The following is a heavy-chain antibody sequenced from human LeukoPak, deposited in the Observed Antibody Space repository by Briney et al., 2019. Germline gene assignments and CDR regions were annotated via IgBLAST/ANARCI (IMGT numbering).Heavy chain of an antibody. J-gene: IGHJ1*01. CDR1: GFTFSSYA. CDR2: ISGSGAST. Sequence: PGGSLRLSCVASGFTFSSYAMSWVRQAPGKGLEWVSGISGSGASTYYADSVKGRFTISRDNSKNTLYLQMNSLRAEDTAVYYCAEDPAVANTARRFQHWGQGTLVTVTS. V-gene: IGHV3-23*01. CDR3: AEDPAVANTARRFQH. D-gene: IGHD6-19*01.